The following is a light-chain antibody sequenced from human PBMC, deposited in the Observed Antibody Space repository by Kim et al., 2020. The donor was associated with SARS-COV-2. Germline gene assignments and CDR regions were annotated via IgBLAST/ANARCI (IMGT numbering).Light chain of an antibody. J-gene: IGLJ2*01. CDR2: QNT. Sequence: SGSQGQTASITCSGDKLGNKDVSWYQQRPGQSPVLVIYQNTKRPSGIPDRFSGSNSGNTGTLTISGTQAVDEANYYCQVWDDYTVIFGGGTQLTVL. V-gene: IGLV3-1*01. CDR1: KLGNKD. CDR3: QVWDDYTVI.